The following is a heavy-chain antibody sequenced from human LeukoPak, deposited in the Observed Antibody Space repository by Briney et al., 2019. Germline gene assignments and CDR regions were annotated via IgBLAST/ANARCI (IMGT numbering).Heavy chain of an antibody. Sequence: PGGSLTLSCAASGFTFSSYAMSWVRQAPGKGLEWVSAISGSGGSTYYADSVKGRFTISRDNSKNTLYLQMNSLRAEDTAVYYCAKPHPAYCSSTSCYTGISYYYGMDVWGQGTTVTVSS. CDR2: ISGSGGST. V-gene: IGHV3-23*01. CDR1: GFTFSSYA. D-gene: IGHD2-2*02. CDR3: AKPHPAYCSSTSCYTGISYYYGMDV. J-gene: IGHJ6*02.